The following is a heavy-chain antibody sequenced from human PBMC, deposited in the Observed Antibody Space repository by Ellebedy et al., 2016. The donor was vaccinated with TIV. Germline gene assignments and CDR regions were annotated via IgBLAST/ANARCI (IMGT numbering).Heavy chain of an antibody. CDR3: AKGRGSWPNFYDY. Sequence: GGSLRLSXAASGFTFSAYAMTWVRQAPGRGLEWVSTIGGGGTPTYYADSVKGRFTISRDNSKNTLSLQINSLRAEDTAVYYCAKGRGSWPNFYDYWGQGTLVTVSS. CDR1: GFTFSAYA. CDR2: IGGGGTPT. V-gene: IGHV3-23*01. D-gene: IGHD1-26*01. J-gene: IGHJ4*02.